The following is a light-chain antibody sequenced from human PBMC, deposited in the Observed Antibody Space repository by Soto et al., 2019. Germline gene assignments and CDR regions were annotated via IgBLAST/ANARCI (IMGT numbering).Light chain of an antibody. CDR2: AAS. Sequence: DIQMTQSPSSLSASVGDEVTITCRASQTIMTYLNWYQLKPGKPPRLLIDAASSLQSGVPSRFSGSGSGTDFTLTISSLHPEDFATYSCQQSYNSPQTFGRGTKVEIK. CDR1: QTIMTY. V-gene: IGKV1-39*01. J-gene: IGKJ1*01. CDR3: QQSYNSPQT.